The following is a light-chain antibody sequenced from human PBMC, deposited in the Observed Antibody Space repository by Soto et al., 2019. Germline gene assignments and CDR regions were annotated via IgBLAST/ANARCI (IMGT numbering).Light chain of an antibody. CDR3: QQYVTSRRT. J-gene: IGKJ1*01. V-gene: IGKV3-20*01. CDR2: GAS. CDR1: ETIRGL. Sequence: IVLTQSPATLSLSPGERATLSCRASETIRGLLAWYQQRPGQPPRLLIYGASSRAAGIPDRFSGSGSGTDFTLTINRLEPEDFAVYYCQQYVTSRRTFGPGTKVDIK.